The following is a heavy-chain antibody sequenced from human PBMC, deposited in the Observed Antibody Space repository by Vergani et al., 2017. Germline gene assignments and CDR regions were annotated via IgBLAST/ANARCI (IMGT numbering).Heavy chain of an antibody. V-gene: IGHV3-7*01. CDR2: ISPDGSAT. CDR1: GDSITSRL. Sequence: LQLQESGPGLVKPSETLSLTCSVSGDSITSRLDYWGWVRQAPEKGLEWVAHISPDGSATSYVDSVKGRFTISRDNTKNSLSLQMSGLRVEDTAVYYCVRLPRGPWNFDLWGRGTLITVSS. J-gene: IGHJ2*01. CDR3: VRLPRGPWNFDL.